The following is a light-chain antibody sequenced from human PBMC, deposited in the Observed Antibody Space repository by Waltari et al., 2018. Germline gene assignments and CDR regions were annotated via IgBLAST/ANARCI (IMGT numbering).Light chain of an antibody. CDR1: QSVSSSY. Sequence: EIVLTQSPGTLSLSPGERATLSCRARQSVSSSYLAWYQQKPGQAPRLLIYGASSRATGIPDRFSGSGSGTDITLTISRLEPEDFAVYYCQQYGSSPFTFGPGTKVDIK. CDR3: QQYGSSPFT. CDR2: GAS. J-gene: IGKJ3*01. V-gene: IGKV3-20*01.